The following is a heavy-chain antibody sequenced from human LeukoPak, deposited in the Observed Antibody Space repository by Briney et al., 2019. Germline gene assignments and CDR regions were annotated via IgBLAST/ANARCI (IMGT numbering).Heavy chain of an antibody. Sequence: ASVKVSCKASGYTFTVYYMHWVRQAPGQGLEWMGWINPNSGGTNYAQKFQGRVTMTRDTSISTAYMELSRLSSDDTALYYCARSYYDSSGYSDYWGQGTLVTVSP. J-gene: IGHJ4*02. CDR2: INPNSGGT. D-gene: IGHD3-22*01. CDR1: GYTFTVYY. V-gene: IGHV1-2*02. CDR3: ARSYYDSSGYSDY.